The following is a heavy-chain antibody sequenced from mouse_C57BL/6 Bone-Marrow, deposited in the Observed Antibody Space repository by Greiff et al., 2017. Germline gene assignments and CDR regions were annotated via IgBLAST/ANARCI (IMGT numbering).Heavy chain of an antibody. CDR1: GFTFSSYG. J-gene: IGHJ3*01. CDR2: ISNGGSYT. CDR3: ERHGYDYAWFAY. D-gene: IGHD2-4*01. Sequence: EVKLVESGGDLVKPGGSLKLSCAASGFTFSSYGMSWVRQTPDKRLEWVATISNGGSYTYYPDSVKGRFTISRADAKNTLYLQMSSLKSEDTAMYYCERHGYDYAWFAYWGQGTLVTVSA. V-gene: IGHV5-6*01.